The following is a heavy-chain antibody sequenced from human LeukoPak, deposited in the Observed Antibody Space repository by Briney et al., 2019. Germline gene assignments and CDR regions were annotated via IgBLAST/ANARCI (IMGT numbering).Heavy chain of an antibody. D-gene: IGHD3-9*01. CDR1: GYTXTELS. V-gene: IGHV1-24*01. Sequence: ASVKVSCKVSGYTXTELSMHWVRQAPGKGLEWMGGFDPEDGETIYAQKFQGRVTMTENTSTDTAYMELSSLRSEDTAAYYCATVRSRYYDILTGPDYWGQGTLVTVSS. CDR3: ATVRSRYYDILTGPDY. CDR2: FDPEDGET. J-gene: IGHJ4*02.